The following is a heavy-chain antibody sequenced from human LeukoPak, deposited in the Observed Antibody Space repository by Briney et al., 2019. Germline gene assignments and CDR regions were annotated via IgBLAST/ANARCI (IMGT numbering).Heavy chain of an antibody. CDR2: IKQDGSEK. CDR3: ARISKSVAGADY. J-gene: IGHJ4*02. CDR1: GFAFSSSW. V-gene: IGHV3-7*01. D-gene: IGHD6-19*01. Sequence: PGGSLRLSCAASGFAFSSSWMSWVRQAPGKGLEWVANIKQDGSEKYYVDSVKGRFTISRDNTKNSLYLQMDSLRAEDRAVYDCARISKSVAGADYWGQGALVTVSS.